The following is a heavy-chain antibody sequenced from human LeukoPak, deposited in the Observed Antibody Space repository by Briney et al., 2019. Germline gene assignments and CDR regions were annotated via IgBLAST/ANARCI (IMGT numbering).Heavy chain of an antibody. V-gene: IGHV3-48*03. D-gene: IGHD1-26*01. CDR1: GFTFGSYE. J-gene: IGHJ4*02. Sequence: PGGSLRLSCAASGFTFGSYEMNWVRQAPGKGLEWVSYISSSGSTIYYADSVKGRFTISRDNAKNSLYLQMNSLRAEDTAVYYCARIGVVAYSGSYWGQGTLVTVSS. CDR2: ISSSGSTI. CDR3: ARIGVVAYSGSY.